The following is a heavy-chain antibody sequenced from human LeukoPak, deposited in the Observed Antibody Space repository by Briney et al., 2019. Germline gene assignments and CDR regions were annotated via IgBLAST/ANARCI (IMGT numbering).Heavy chain of an antibody. V-gene: IGHV3-21*01. CDR2: ISSSSSYI. Sequence: GSLRLSCAASGFTSSSYSMNWVRQAPGKGLEWVSSISSSSSYIYYADSVKGRFTISRDNAKNSLYLQMNSLRAEDTAVYYCARDPTAGYCSSTSCSYWGQGTLVTVSS. D-gene: IGHD2-2*01. CDR1: GFTSSSYS. J-gene: IGHJ4*02. CDR3: ARDPTAGYCSSTSCSY.